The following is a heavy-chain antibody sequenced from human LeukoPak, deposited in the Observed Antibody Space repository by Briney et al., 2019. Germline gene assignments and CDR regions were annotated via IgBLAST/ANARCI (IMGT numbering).Heavy chain of an antibody. CDR1: GFTFSSYG. CDR3: ARGAGRVYGSGSYSPFDY. J-gene: IGHJ4*02. V-gene: IGHV3-13*01. CDR2: IGTAGDT. Sequence: GGSLRLSCAASGFTFSSYGMHWVRQATGKGLEWVSAIGTAGDTYYPGSVKGRFTISRENAKNSLYLQMDSLRAGDTAVYYCARGAGRVYGSGSYSPFDYWGQGTLVTVSS. D-gene: IGHD3-10*01.